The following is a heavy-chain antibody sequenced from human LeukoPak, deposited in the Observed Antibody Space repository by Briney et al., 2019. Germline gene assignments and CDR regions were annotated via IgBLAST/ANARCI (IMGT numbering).Heavy chain of an antibody. CDR2: ISWNSGSI. J-gene: IGHJ4*02. CDR1: GFTFDDYA. CDR3: AKEGRFGEFLGYYFDY. D-gene: IGHD3-10*01. V-gene: IGHV3-9*01. Sequence: GRSLRLSCAASGFTFDDYAMHWVRQAPGKGLGWVSGISWNSGSIGYADSVKGRFTISRDNAKNSLYLQMNSLRAEDTALYYCAKEGRFGEFLGYYFDYWGQGTLVTVSS.